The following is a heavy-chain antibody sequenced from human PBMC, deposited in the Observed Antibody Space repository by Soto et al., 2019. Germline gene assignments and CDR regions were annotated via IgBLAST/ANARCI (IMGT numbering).Heavy chain of an antibody. J-gene: IGHJ3*01. Sequence: SSETLSLTCTVSGDSISSYYWGWIRQPPGKGLEWIGSIYYSGSTYYTPSLKSRVTISVDTSKNQFSLKLSSATAADTAVYYCARRYGSAFDFWGQGTMVTVSS. V-gene: IGHV4-39*07. CDR3: ARRYGSAFDF. CDR1: GDSISSYY. CDR2: IYYSGST. D-gene: IGHD3-10*01.